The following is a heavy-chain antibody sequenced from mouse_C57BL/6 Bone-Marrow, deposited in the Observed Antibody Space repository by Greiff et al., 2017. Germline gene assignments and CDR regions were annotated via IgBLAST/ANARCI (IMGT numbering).Heavy chain of an antibody. CDR2: IDPSDSET. D-gene: IGHD2-3*01. J-gene: IGHJ1*03. CDR1: GYTFTSYW. V-gene: IGHV1-52*01. CDR3: ARNGYYDWYFDV. Sequence: QVQLQQPGAELVRPGSSVKLSCKASGYTFTSYWMHWVKQRPIQGLEWIGNIDPSDSETHYNQKFKDKATLTVDKSSSTAYMQLSSLTSEDSAVSYCARNGYYDWYFDVWGTGTTVTVSS.